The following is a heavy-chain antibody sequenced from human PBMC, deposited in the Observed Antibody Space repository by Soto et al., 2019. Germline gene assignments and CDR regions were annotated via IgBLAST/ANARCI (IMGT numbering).Heavy chain of an antibody. V-gene: IGHV4-34*01. CDR1: GGSCIGYY. D-gene: IGHD2-15*01. CDR3: ARGGNCIVSSCPLGSHYGMDV. J-gene: IGHJ6*02. CDR2: IGHSGSA. Sequence: SETVYLTCAFYGGSCIGYYWTWIRQPPGKGLEWVGEIGHSGSATYSPSLKSRVTISVDTSNNQFSLRLSSVTAADTAVYYCARGGNCIVSSCPLGSHYGMDVWGQGTTVTVSS.